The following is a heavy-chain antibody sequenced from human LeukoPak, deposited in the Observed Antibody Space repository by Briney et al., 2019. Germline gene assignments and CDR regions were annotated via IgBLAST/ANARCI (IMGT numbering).Heavy chain of an antibody. CDR2: INPDDSDT. J-gene: IGHJ4*02. CDR3: ARQENYHDSGSYYNSPYFFDY. D-gene: IGHD3-10*01. CDR1: QYIFTSYC. V-gene: IGHV5-51*01. Sequence: GESLKISCTGSQYIFTSYCIGWVRQMPGKGLEWMGIINPDDSDTRYSPSFQGQVTFSADKSISTAYLQWSSLKASDTAMYYCARQENYHDSGSYYNSPYFFDYWGQGTLLTVSS.